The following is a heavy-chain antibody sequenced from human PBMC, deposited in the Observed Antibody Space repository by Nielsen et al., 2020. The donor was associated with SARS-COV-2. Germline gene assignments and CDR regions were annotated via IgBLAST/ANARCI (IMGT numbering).Heavy chain of an antibody. Sequence: GGSLRLSCAASGFTFDDYYMSWIRQAPGKGLEWVSYISSFSSYTRYADSVMGRFTISRDNARDSLYLQMNNLRAGDTATYYCVQGGASWGQGTLVTVSS. V-gene: IGHV3-11*03. D-gene: IGHD3-16*01. CDR1: GFTFDDYY. CDR3: VQGGAS. CDR2: ISSFSSYT. J-gene: IGHJ5*02.